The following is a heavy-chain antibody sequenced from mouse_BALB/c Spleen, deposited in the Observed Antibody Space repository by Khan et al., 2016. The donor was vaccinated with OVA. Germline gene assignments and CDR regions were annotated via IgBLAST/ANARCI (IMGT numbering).Heavy chain of an antibody. J-gene: IGHJ4*01. Sequence: EVELVESGGGLVQPGGSRQLSCAASGFTFSSFGMHWVRQAPEKGLEWVAYISSGSTTIYYAATVQGRFTISRDTPTYNLFLQMTSLRSEDTAMYYCARSAYGYDWGYYYAMDDWGQGTSVTVPS. CDR3: ARSAYGYDWGYYYAMDD. CDR1: GFTFSSFG. D-gene: IGHD2-2*01. V-gene: IGHV5-17*02. CDR2: ISSGSTTI.